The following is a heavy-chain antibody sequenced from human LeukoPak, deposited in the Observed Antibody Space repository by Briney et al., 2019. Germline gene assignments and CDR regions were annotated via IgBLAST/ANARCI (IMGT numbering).Heavy chain of an antibody. Sequence: SETLSLTCTVSGGSISSGGYSWSWIRQPPGKGLEWIGYIYHGGSTYYNPSLKSRVTISVDRSKNQFSLKLSSVTAADTAVYYCARGESVVTPFDYWGQGTLVTVSS. V-gene: IGHV4-30-2*01. CDR1: GGSISSGGYS. J-gene: IGHJ4*02. CDR3: ARGESVVTPFDY. D-gene: IGHD4-23*01. CDR2: IYHGGST.